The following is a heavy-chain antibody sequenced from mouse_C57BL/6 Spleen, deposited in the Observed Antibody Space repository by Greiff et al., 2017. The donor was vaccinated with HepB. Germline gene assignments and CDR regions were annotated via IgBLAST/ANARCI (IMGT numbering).Heavy chain of an antibody. D-gene: IGHD2-5*01. V-gene: IGHV1-69*01. CDR3: ARWSYSNYPWYFDV. J-gene: IGHJ1*03. Sequence: QVQLQQPGAELVMPGASVKLSCKASGYTFTSYWMHWVKQRPGQGLEWIGEIDPSDSYTNYNQKFKGKSTLTVDKSSSTAYMQLSSLTSEDSAVYYCARWSYSNYPWYFDVWGTGTTVTVSS. CDR1: GYTFTSYW. CDR2: IDPSDSYT.